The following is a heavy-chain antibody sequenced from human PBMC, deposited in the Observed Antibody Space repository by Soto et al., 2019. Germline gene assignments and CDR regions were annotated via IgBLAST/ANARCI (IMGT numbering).Heavy chain of an antibody. Sequence: QVHLQQWGAGLLRPSETLSLTCAVYGESFIGYYWTWIRQPPGKGLEWIGEINHRGSTNYNPSLKSRVTMSIDTSKNQFSLKLSSVTAAATSVYYCARTDIVTTNWFDPWGQGTLVTVSA. D-gene: IGHD5-12*01. CDR1: GESFIGYY. CDR3: ARTDIVTTNWFDP. J-gene: IGHJ5*02. V-gene: IGHV4-34*02. CDR2: INHRGST.